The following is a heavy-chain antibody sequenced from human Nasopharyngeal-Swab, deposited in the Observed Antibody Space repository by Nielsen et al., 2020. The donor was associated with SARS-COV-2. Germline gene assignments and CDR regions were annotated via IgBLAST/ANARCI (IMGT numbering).Heavy chain of an antibody. D-gene: IGHD3-22*01. Sequence: GRSLRLSCAASGFTFSSYSMNWVRQAPGKGLEWVSSISSRSGYIYYADSVEGRFTISRDNAKNSLYLQMHSLRAEDTAVYYCARTRYYDSSGYYPDYWGQGTLVTVSS. V-gene: IGHV3-21*01. J-gene: IGHJ4*02. CDR1: GFTFSSYS. CDR3: ARTRYYDSSGYYPDY. CDR2: ISSRSGYI.